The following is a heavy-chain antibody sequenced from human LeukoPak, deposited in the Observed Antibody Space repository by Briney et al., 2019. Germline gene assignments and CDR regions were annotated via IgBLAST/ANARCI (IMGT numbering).Heavy chain of an antibody. J-gene: IGHJ4*02. CDR1: GYSFTSYW. D-gene: IGHD3-22*01. CDR2: IYPGDSDT. V-gene: IGHV5-51*01. CDR3: ARAYCVDSSGYFPFDN. Sequence: GESLKISCKGSGYSFTSYWIGWVRQMPGKGLEWMGIIYPGDSDTRYSPSFQGQVTISVDKSFSTAYLQLSSLKASDTAMYYCARAYCVDSSGYFPFDNWGQGTLVTVSS.